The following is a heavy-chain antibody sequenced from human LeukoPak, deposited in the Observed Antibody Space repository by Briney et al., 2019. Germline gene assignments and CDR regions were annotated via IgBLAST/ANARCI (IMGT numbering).Heavy chain of an antibody. Sequence: SETLSLTCTVSGGSISSYYWSWIRQPPGKGLEWIGYIYYSGSTNYNPSLKSRVTISVDTSKNRFSLKLSSVTAADTAVYYCARGSRYYDFWSGYSYYYYMDVWGKGTTVTVSS. J-gene: IGHJ6*03. CDR3: ARGSRYYDFWSGYSYYYYMDV. CDR2: IYYSGST. V-gene: IGHV4-59*01. CDR1: GGSISSYY. D-gene: IGHD3-3*01.